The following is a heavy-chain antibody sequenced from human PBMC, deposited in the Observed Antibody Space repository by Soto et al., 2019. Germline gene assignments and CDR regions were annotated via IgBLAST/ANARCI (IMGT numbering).Heavy chain of an antibody. Sequence: PSETLSLTCTVSGGSISSYYWSWIRQPPGKGLEWIGYIYYSGSTNYNPSLKSRVTISVDTSKNQFSLKLSSVTAADTAVYYCARSPGWLRTPLDFWGQGTLVTVSS. CDR3: ARSPGWLRTPLDF. D-gene: IGHD5-12*01. CDR2: IYYSGST. V-gene: IGHV4-59*01. CDR1: GGSISSYY. J-gene: IGHJ4*02.